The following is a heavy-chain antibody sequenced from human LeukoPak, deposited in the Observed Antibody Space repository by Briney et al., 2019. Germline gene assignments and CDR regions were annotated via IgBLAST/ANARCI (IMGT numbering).Heavy chain of an antibody. CDR2: IYYSGST. CDR3: ARHNSGSYYAAFDI. Sequence: SETLSLTCTVSGGSSGSSSTYYWGWIRQPPGKGLEWIGSIYYSGSTHHNPSLKSRVTISVDTSKNQFSLKLSSVTAADTALYYCARHNSGSYYAAFDIWGQGTMVTVSS. D-gene: IGHD1-26*01. V-gene: IGHV4-39*01. CDR1: GGSSGSSSTYY. J-gene: IGHJ3*02.